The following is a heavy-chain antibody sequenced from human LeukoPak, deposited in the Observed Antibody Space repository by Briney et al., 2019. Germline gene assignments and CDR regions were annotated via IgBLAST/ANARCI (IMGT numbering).Heavy chain of an antibody. V-gene: IGHV4-39*01. CDR3: ARHELTGFSSAHWFDP. Sequence: SETLSLTCTVSGGSVSTNNYYWGWIRQSPGKGLEWIGSIYYSGTTYYNPSLKGPVTISVDTSKNQISLKLNSVTAADTGLYYCARHELTGFSSAHWFDPWGQGTLVTVSS. CDR2: IYYSGTT. J-gene: IGHJ5*02. CDR1: GGSVSTNNYY. D-gene: IGHD6-25*01.